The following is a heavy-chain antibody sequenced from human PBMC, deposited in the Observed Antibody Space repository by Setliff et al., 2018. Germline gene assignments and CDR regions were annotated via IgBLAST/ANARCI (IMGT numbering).Heavy chain of an antibody. CDR2: IYTSWST. D-gene: IGHD3-3*01. V-gene: IGHV4-61*09. Sequence: PSETLSLTCTVSGGSISNTYYYWSWIRQPAGKGLEWIGHIYTSWSTNYNPSLKSRVTISVDTSENQFSLKLSSVTAADTAVYYCARLSGFLYIDVWGKGTTVTVSS. J-gene: IGHJ6*03. CDR3: ARLSGFLYIDV. CDR1: GGSISNTYYY.